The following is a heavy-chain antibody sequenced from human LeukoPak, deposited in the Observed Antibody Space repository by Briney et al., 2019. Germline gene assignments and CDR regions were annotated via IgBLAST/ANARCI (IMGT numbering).Heavy chain of an antibody. Sequence: PGRSLRLSCAASGFTFSSYAMHWVRQAPGKGLEWVAVISYDGSNKYYADSVKGRFTISRDTSKNTLYLQMNSLRAEDTAVYYCATISVAPSGDYYFAMDVWGQGTTVTVSS. V-gene: IGHV3-30*14. D-gene: IGHD6-19*01. J-gene: IGHJ6*02. CDR2: ISYDGSNK. CDR1: GFTFSSYA. CDR3: ATISVAPSGDYYFAMDV.